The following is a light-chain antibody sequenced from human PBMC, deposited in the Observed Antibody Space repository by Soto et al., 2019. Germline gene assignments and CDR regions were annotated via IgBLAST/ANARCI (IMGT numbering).Light chain of an antibody. CDR1: QSISRY. Sequence: DIQMTQSPSSLSASVGDRVTVTCRAGQSISRYLNWYQQRPGKAPNLLIYRASSLQTGVPSRFSGSGSGTDFTLTITNLQPEDFATCYFQQSSNCPFTFRPGTKVDL. V-gene: IGKV1-39*01. J-gene: IGKJ3*01. CDR3: QQSSNCPFT. CDR2: RAS.